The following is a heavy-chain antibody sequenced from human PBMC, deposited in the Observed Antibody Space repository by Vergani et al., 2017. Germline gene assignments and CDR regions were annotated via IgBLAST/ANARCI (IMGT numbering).Heavy chain of an antibody. CDR1: GFTFSSYE. J-gene: IGHJ4*02. CDR2: ISSSGSTI. Sequence: EVQLVESGGGLVQPGGSLRLSCAASGFTFSSYEMNWVRQAPGKGLEWVSYISSSGSTIYYADSVKGRFTISRDNAKNSLYLQMNSLRAEDTAVHYCAAGPYYYDGSNDYWGQGTLVTVSS. V-gene: IGHV3-48*03. D-gene: IGHD3-22*01. CDR3: AAGPYYYDGSNDY.